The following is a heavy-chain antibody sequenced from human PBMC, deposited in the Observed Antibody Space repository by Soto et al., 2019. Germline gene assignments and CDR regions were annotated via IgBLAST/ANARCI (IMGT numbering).Heavy chain of an antibody. V-gene: IGHV3-15*01. J-gene: IGHJ4*02. Sequence: GGSLRLSCAASGFTFSNAWMSWVRQAPGKGLEWVGRIKSKTDGGTTDYAAPVKGRFTISRDDSKNTLYLQMNSLKTEDTAVYYWTTDEIPGTSEIDDWGQGTLVTVSS. CDR3: TTDEIPGTSEIDD. CDR1: GFTFSNAW. CDR2: IKSKTDGGTT. D-gene: IGHD1-1*01.